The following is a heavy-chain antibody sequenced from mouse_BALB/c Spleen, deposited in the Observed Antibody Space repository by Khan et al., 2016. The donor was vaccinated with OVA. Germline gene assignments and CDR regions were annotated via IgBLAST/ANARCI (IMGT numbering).Heavy chain of an antibody. CDR2: VNPNTGGS. V-gene: IGHV1-26*01. CDR3: AIWYDFFAY. CDR1: GYSFTLYY. D-gene: IGHD2-14*01. Sequence: VQLQQSGPDLVKPGASVKISCKASGYSFTLYYMTWVKQSHGKSLEWIGRVNPNTGGSDYNPEFKGKAIITVDKSSNTAYMELHRLTSEESAVYSCAIWYDFFAYWGQGTLFTVSA. J-gene: IGHJ3*01.